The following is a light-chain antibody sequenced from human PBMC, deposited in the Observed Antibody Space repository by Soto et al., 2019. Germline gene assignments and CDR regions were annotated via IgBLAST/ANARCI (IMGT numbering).Light chain of an antibody. Sequence: DIVMTQSPDSLAVSLGERATINCKSSQSIFYSSNNKNYLTWYQQKPGQPPKLLIYWASTRESGVPDRFSGSGSGTDFTLTISSLLAEDVAVYYCRQYYSTPWTFGQGTKVEIK. V-gene: IGKV4-1*01. CDR3: RQYYSTPWT. J-gene: IGKJ1*01. CDR2: WAS. CDR1: QSIFYSSNNKNY.